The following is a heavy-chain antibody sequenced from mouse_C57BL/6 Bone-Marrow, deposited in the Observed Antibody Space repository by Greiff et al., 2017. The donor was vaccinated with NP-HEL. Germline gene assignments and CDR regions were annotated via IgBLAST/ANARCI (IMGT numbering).Heavy chain of an antibody. CDR3: ARHGITTVVAPYYAMDY. CDR1: GFTFSSYG. Sequence: EVKLVESGGDLVKPGGSLKLSSAASGFTFSSYGMSWVRQTPDKRLEWVATISSGGSYTYYPDSVKGRFTISRDNAKNTLYLQMSSLKSEDTAMYYCARHGITTVVAPYYAMDYWGQGTSVTVSS. J-gene: IGHJ4*01. CDR2: ISSGGSYT. D-gene: IGHD1-1*01. V-gene: IGHV5-6*01.